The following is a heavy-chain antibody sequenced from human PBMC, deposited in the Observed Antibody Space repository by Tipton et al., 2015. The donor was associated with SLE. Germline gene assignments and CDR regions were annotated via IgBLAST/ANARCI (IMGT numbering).Heavy chain of an antibody. Sequence: TLSLTCTVSGGSISSGSYYWSWIRQPPGKGLEWIGYIYYSGSTNYNPSLKSRVTISVDTSKNQFSLKLSSVTAADTAVYYCARGKENYYGSGSLDYWGQGTLVTVAS. CDR2: IYYSGST. CDR3: ARGKENYYGSGSLDY. D-gene: IGHD3-10*01. CDR1: GGSISSGSYY. J-gene: IGHJ4*02. V-gene: IGHV4-61*01.